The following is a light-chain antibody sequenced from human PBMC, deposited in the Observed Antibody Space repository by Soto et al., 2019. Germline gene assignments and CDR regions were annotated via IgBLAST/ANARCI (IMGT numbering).Light chain of an antibody. Sequence: EIVFTQSPATVSLSPGERATLAVRASQSVSSYLAWYQQKPGQAPRLLIYDASNRATGIPARFSGSGSGTDFTLTISSLEPEDFTVYYCQQRSNWPITFGQGTRLEIK. J-gene: IGKJ5*01. CDR1: QSVSSY. V-gene: IGKV3-11*01. CDR3: QQRSNWPIT. CDR2: DAS.